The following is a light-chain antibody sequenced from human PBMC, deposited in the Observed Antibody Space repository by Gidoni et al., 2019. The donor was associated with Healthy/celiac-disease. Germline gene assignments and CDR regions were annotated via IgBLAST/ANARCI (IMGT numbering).Light chain of an antibody. V-gene: IGLV3-1*01. CDR2: QDR. CDR1: KVGDKY. J-gene: IGLJ2*01. Sequence: YELTQPPSVSVSPGQTASITCSGDKVGDKYACWYQQKPGPSPVLVIYQDRKRPSGIPERFSGSHSGNTATLTISGTQAMDEADYYCQAWDSSTVVFGGGTKLTVL. CDR3: QAWDSSTVV.